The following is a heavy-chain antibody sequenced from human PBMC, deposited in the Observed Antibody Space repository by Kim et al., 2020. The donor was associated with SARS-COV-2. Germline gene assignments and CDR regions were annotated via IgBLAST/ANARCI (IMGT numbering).Heavy chain of an antibody. CDR2: IYYSGST. J-gene: IGHJ6*02. D-gene: IGHD3-22*01. CDR3: ARHRTPRITMIVVAPGGMDV. Sequence: SETLSLTCTVSGGSISSYYWSWIRQPPGKGLEWIGYIYYSGSTNYNPSLKSRVTISVDTSKNQFSLKLSSVTAADMAVYYCARHRTPRITMIVVAPGGMDVWGQGTTVTVSS. V-gene: IGHV4-59*08. CDR1: GGSISSYY.